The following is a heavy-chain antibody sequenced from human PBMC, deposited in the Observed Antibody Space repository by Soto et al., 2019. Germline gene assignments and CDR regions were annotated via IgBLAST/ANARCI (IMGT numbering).Heavy chain of an antibody. CDR3: ASPARSLARDCSGGSCYFLDY. CDR2: INPSGGST. V-gene: IGHV1-46*03. J-gene: IGHJ4*02. D-gene: IGHD2-15*01. Sequence: ASVKVSCKASGYTFTSYYMHWVRQAPGQGLEWMGIINPSGGSTSYAQKFQGRVTMTRHTSTSTVYMELSSLRSEDTAVYYCASPARSLARDCSGGSCYFLDYWGQGTLVTVSS. CDR1: GYTFTSYY.